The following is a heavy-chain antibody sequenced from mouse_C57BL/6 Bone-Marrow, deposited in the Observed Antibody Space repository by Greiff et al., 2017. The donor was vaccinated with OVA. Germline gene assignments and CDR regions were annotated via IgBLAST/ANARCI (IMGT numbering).Heavy chain of an antibody. Sequence: EVQLVESGPGLVKPSQSLSLTCSVTGYSITSGYYWNWIRQFPGNKLEWMGYISYDGSNNYNPSLKNRIPITRDTSKKQFFLKLNSVTTEDTATYYCASGNYWYFDVWGAGTTVTVSS. CDR1: GYSITSGYY. CDR2: ISYDGSN. D-gene: IGHD2-1*01. V-gene: IGHV3-6*02. J-gene: IGHJ1*01. CDR3: ASGNYWYFDV.